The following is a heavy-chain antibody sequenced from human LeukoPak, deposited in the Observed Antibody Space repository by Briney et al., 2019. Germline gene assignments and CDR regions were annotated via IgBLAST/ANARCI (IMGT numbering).Heavy chain of an antibody. CDR1: GGTFSSYA. J-gene: IGHJ4*02. CDR3: ESSGPGCSSTSCYTGY. CDR2: IIPIFGTA. Sequence: ASVKVSCKASGGTFSSYAISWVRQAPGQGLEWMGGIIPIFGTANYAQKFQGRVTITTDEYTSTAYMELSSLRSEDTAVYYCESSGPGCSSTSCYTGYWGQGTLVTVSS. D-gene: IGHD2-2*02. V-gene: IGHV1-69*05.